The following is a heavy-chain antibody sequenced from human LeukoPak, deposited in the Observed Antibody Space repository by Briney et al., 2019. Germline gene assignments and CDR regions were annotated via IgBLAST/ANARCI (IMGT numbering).Heavy chain of an antibody. J-gene: IGHJ2*01. Sequence: ASVKVSCKASGGTFSSYAISWVRQAPGQGLEWMGRINPNSGGTNYAQKFQGRVTMTRDTSISTAYMELSRLRSDDTAVYYCACLYGDDWYFDLWGRGTLVTVSS. CDR3: ACLYGDDWYFDL. D-gene: IGHD4-17*01. CDR2: INPNSGGT. V-gene: IGHV1-2*06. CDR1: GGTFSSYA.